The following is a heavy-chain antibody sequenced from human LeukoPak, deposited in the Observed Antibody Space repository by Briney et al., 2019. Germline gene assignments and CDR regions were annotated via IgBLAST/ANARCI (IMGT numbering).Heavy chain of an antibody. D-gene: IGHD6-13*01. CDR1: GFPFSSYA. Sequence: GGSLRLSCAASGFPFSSYAMSWVRQAPGKGLEWVSAIVGDGGSTYYADSVKGRFTISRDNSNNTLYLQMNNLRAEDTAIYYCAKTHSSSWHPLDFWGQGALVTAPS. V-gene: IGHV3-23*01. CDR2: IVGDGGST. J-gene: IGHJ4*02. CDR3: AKTHSSSWHPLDF.